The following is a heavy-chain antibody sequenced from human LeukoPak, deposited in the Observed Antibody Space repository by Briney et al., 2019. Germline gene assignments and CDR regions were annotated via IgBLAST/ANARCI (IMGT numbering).Heavy chain of an antibody. CDR2: ISYDGSNK. Sequence: GGSLRLSCAASGFTFSSYAMHWVRQAPGEGLEWVAVISYDGSNKYYADSVKGRFTISRDNSKNTLYLQMNSLRAEDTAVYYCARDRFYDYVWGSYRFGIFDYWGQGTLVTVSS. J-gene: IGHJ4*02. CDR3: ARDRFYDYVWGSYRFGIFDY. V-gene: IGHV3-30*04. D-gene: IGHD3-16*02. CDR1: GFTFSSYA.